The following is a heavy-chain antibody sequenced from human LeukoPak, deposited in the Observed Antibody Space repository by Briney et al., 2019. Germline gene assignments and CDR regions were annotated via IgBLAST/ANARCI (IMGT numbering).Heavy chain of an antibody. Sequence: GGSLRLSCAASGFTFSRYDMSWVRQAPGKGLEWVSYISSSSSYTKYADSVKGRFTISRDNAKNSVYLQMNSLRAEDTAVYYCARGHYGMDVWGQGTTVTVSS. J-gene: IGHJ6*02. CDR3: ARGHYGMDV. V-gene: IGHV3-11*05. CDR1: GFTFSRYD. CDR2: ISSSSSYT.